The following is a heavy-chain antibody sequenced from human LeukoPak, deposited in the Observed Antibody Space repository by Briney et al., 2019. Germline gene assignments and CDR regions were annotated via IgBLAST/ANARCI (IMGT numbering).Heavy chain of an antibody. D-gene: IGHD4-17*01. CDR1: GGSISSGGYY. V-gene: IGHV4-31*03. CDR3: ARYLTVTTLAYYFGKDV. J-gene: IGHJ6*02. CDR2: IYYSGST. Sequence: PSETLSLTCTVSGGSISSGGYYWSWIRQHPGKGLEWIGYIYYSGSTYYNPSLKSRVTISVDTSKNQFSLKLSSVTAADTAVYYCARYLTVTTLAYYFGKDVWGQGTTVTGSS.